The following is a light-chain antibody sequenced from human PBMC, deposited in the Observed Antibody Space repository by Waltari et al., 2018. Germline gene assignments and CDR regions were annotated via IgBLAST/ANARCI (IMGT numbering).Light chain of an antibody. V-gene: IGKV3-11*01. CDR3: QQRGSWPIT. Sequence: EIVLTKSPATPSLSPGARANLSCRASQSVNNYLAVYQHKPGQAPRLRIYDASKRATGIPARFRGSQSGTDFSLTISSLEPEDLAVYYCQQRGSWPITFGGGTKVEIK. CDR1: QSVNNY. J-gene: IGKJ4*01. CDR2: DAS.